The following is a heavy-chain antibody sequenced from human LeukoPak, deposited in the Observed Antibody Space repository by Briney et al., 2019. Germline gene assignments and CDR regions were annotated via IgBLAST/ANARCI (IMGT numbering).Heavy chain of an antibody. J-gene: IGHJ6*03. CDR2: INPNSGGT. CDR3: ARSYYYYYYMDV. Sequence: ASVKVSCKASGYTSTGYYMHWVRQAPGQGLEWMGWINPNSGGTNYAKKFQGRVTMTRDTSISTAYMELSRLRSDDTAVYYCARSYYYYYYMDVWGKGTTVTVSS. CDR1: GYTSTGYY. V-gene: IGHV1-2*02.